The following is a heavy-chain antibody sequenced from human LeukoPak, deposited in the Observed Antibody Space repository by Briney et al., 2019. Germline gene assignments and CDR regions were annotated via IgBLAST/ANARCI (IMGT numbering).Heavy chain of an antibody. Sequence: SETLSLTCTVSGGSISSYYWSWIRQPPGKGLEWIGYIYYSGSTNYNPSLKSRVTISVDTSKNQFSLKLSSVTAADTAVYYCARHAMIVQNWFDPWGQGTLVTVSS. CDR3: ARHAMIVQNWFDP. D-gene: IGHD3-22*01. J-gene: IGHJ5*02. CDR1: GGSISSYY. V-gene: IGHV4-59*08. CDR2: IYYSGST.